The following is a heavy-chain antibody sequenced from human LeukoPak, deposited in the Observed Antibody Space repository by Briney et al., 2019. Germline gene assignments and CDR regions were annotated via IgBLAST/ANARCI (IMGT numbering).Heavy chain of an antibody. CDR2: IRYDGSNK. CDR1: GFTFSSYG. J-gene: IGHJ5*02. D-gene: IGHD2-2*01. V-gene: IGHV3-30*02. CDR3: AKDLFGYCSSTSCYPHNWFDP. Sequence: GGSLRLSCAASGFTFSSYGTHWVRQAPGKGLEWVAFIRYDGSNKYYAGSVKGRFTISRDNSKNTLYLQMNSLRAEDTAVYYCAKDLFGYCSSTSCYPHNWFDPWGQGTLVTVSS.